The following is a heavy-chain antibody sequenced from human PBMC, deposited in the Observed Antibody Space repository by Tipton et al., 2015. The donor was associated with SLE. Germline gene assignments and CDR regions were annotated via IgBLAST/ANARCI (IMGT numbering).Heavy chain of an antibody. CDR1: GGSIRNPSFY. CDR3: ATELGATTGERWFDP. CDR2: IYTGGST. J-gene: IGHJ5*02. D-gene: IGHD1-26*01. Sequence: TLSLTCTVSGGSIRNPSFYWSWIRQPAGKGLEWIGHIYTGGSTHYNPSLKSRVTISADTSKNQFSLKLSFVTAADTAVYYCATELGATTGERWFDPWGQGTLVTVSS. V-gene: IGHV4-61*09.